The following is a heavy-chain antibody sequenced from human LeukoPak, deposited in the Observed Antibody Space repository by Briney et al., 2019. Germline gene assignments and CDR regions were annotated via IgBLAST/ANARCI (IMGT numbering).Heavy chain of an antibody. D-gene: IGHD1-14*01. CDR1: GGFISSNNYY. CDR2: IYNSGST. Sequence: SETLSLTCTVSGGFISSNNYYWGWIRQPPGKGLEWIGSIYNSGSTYYNPSLKSRVTISVDTSKNQFALKLSSVTAADTAVYYCARDRSSYFDYWGQGTLVTVSS. V-gene: IGHV4-39*01. J-gene: IGHJ4*02. CDR3: ARDRSSYFDY.